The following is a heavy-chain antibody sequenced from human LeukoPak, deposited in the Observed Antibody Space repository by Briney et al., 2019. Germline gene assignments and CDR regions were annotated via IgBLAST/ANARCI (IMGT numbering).Heavy chain of an antibody. CDR2: ISYNAKNT. Sequence: GRSLRLSCTASGFDFETYGMHWVRQAPGKGLEWVSVISYNAKNTYYADSVNGRFTISRDNSKKILYLQMNSLRAEDTAVYYWAKQVFGEDCFDSWGQGALVTVSS. CDR3: AKQVFGEDCFDS. J-gene: IGHJ4*02. CDR1: GFDFETYG. V-gene: IGHV3-30*18. D-gene: IGHD3-10*01.